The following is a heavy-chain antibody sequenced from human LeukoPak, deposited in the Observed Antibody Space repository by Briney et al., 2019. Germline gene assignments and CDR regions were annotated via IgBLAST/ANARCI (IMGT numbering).Heavy chain of an antibody. CDR3: ARQDYDILTGHNWFDP. D-gene: IGHD3-9*01. V-gene: IGHV3-30*03. CDR2: ISYDGSNK. J-gene: IGHJ5*02. CDR1: GFTFSSYE. Sequence: GGSLRLSCAASGFTFSSYEMNWVRQAPGKGLEWVAVISYDGSNKYYADSVKGRFTISRDNSKNTLYLQMNSLRAEDTAVYYCARQDYDILTGHNWFDPWGQGTLVTVSS.